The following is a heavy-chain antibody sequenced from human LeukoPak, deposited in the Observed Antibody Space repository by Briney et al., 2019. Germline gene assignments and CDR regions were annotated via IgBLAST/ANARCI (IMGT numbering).Heavy chain of an antibody. CDR2: ISYDGSNE. CDR1: GFTFSSYV. D-gene: IGHD6-13*01. V-gene: IGHV3-30*14. CDR3: ARAAYSSTWYSRYFDL. Sequence: GRSLRLSCAASGFTFSSYVMHWVRQAPGKGLEWVAIISYDGSNEYYADSVKGRFTISRDNSKNTLYLQMNSLRAGDTAVYYCARAAYSSTWYSRYFDLWGRGTLVTGSS. J-gene: IGHJ2*01.